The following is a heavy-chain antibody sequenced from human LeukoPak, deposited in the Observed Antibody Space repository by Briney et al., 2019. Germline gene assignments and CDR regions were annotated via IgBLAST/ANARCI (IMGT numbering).Heavy chain of an antibody. V-gene: IGHV1-46*01. CDR2: INPSGGST. D-gene: IGHD3-9*01. J-gene: IGHJ3*02. Sequence: ASVKVSCKASGGTFSSYAISWVRQAPGQGLEWMGIINPSGGSTSYAQKFQGRVTMTRDTSTSTVYMELSSLRSEDTAVYYCARGHGYFDLDAFDIWGQGTMVTVSS. CDR1: GGTFSSYA. CDR3: ARGHGYFDLDAFDI.